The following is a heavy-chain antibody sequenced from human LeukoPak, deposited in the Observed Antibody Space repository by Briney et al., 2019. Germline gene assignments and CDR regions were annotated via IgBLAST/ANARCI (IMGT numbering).Heavy chain of an antibody. CDR3: ARDYPNLGELLNWFDP. J-gene: IGHJ5*02. CDR2: IIPIFGTA. D-gene: IGHD3-16*01. Sequence: ASVKVSCTASGGTFSSYAISWVRQAPGQGLEWMGGIIPIFGTANYAQKFQGRVTITADGSTSAAYMELSSLRSEDTAVYYCARDYPNLGELLNWFDPWGQGTLVTVSS. V-gene: IGHV1-69*01. CDR1: GGTFSSYA.